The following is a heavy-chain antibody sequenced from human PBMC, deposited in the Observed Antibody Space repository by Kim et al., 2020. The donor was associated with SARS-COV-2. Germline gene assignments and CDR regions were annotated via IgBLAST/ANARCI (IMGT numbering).Heavy chain of an antibody. V-gene: IGHV3-23*01. CDR1: GFIFSSYS. CDR2: ISGDGANT. D-gene: IGHD7-27*01. J-gene: IGHJ4*02. CDR3: AKEVPGADYFDY. Sequence: GGSLRLSCAASGFIFSSYSMSWVRQAPGKGLEWVSAISGDGANTYYADSVRGRFTISRDNSKNTLYLQMSSLRVEGTAVYYCAKEVPGADYFDYWGQGALVTVSA.